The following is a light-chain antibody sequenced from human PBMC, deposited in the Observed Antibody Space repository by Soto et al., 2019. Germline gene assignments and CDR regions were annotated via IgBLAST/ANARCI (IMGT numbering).Light chain of an antibody. CDR3: QQYNNWTPLT. CDR2: GAS. Sequence: EIVMTQSPATLSVSPGERATLSCRASQSVSSNLAWYQQKPGQAPRLIIYGASTRATGIPARFSGSGSGTELTLTISSLQSEDFAVYYCQQYNNWTPLTFGGGTKVEIK. J-gene: IGKJ4*01. CDR1: QSVSSN. V-gene: IGKV3-15*01.